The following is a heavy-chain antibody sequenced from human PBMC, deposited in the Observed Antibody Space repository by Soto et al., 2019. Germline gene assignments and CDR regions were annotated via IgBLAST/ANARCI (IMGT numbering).Heavy chain of an antibody. CDR3: ARAEQQLVTSWFDP. V-gene: IGHV4-31*03. Sequence: SSETLSLTCTVSGGSISSGGYYWSWIRQHPGKGLGWIGYIYYSGSTYYNPSLKSRVTISVDTSKNQFSLKLSSVTAADTAVYYCARAEQQLVTSWFDPWGQGTLVTVSS. J-gene: IGHJ5*02. CDR2: IYYSGST. D-gene: IGHD6-13*01. CDR1: GGSISSGGYY.